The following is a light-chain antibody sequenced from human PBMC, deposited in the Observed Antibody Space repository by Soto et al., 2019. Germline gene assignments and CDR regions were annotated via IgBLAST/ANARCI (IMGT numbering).Light chain of an antibody. CDR1: SSDFGSYEF. CDR2: EGI. J-gene: IGLJ1*01. V-gene: IGLV2-23*01. Sequence: QCALTQPASVSGSPGQSITVSCTGTSSDFGSYEFVSWYQQHPGKAPKLIIYEGIKRSSGVASRFSGSKSGNTASLTISGLQAEDEAEYYCCSCAGTSAFFVFGTGTKLTVL. CDR3: CSCAGTSAFFV.